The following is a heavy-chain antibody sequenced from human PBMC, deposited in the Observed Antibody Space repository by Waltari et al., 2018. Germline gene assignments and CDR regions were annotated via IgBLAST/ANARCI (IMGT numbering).Heavy chain of an antibody. CDR1: GFTFSSYA. Sequence: EVQLLESGGGLVQPGGSLRLSCAASGFTFSSYAMSWVRQAPGKGLEWVSASSGSGGSTYYADAVKCRFTISRDNSKNTLYLQMNSLRAEDTAVYYCAKGSIVGAYRAVNWGQGTLVTVSS. J-gene: IGHJ4*02. V-gene: IGHV3-23*01. CDR3: AKGSIVGAYRAVN. D-gene: IGHD1-26*01. CDR2: SSGSGGST.